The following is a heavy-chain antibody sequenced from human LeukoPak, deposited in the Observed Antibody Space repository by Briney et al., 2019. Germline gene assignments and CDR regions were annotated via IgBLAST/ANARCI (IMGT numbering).Heavy chain of an antibody. V-gene: IGHV3-30*18. CDR2: ISDDGRSK. D-gene: IGHD4-17*01. Sequence: GGSLRLSCAASGFSFISYGMHWVRQAPGKGLEWVGVISDDGRSKDYADSVKGRFTISRDNSKDTLYLQMYSLRAEGTAVYYCAKRPSDYGDYVTYFDYWGQGTLVTVSS. J-gene: IGHJ4*02. CDR3: AKRPSDYGDYVTYFDY. CDR1: GFSFISYG.